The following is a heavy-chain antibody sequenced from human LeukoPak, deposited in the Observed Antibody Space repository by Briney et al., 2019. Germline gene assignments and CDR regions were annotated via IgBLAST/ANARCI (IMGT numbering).Heavy chain of an antibody. CDR2: IYTSGST. V-gene: IGHV4-59*10. CDR1: GGSFSGYY. Sequence: PSETLSLTCAVYGGSFSGYYWSWIRQPAGKGLEWIGRIYTSGSTNYNPSLKSRVTMSVDTSKNQFSLKLSSVTAADTAVYYCARVMFGELPSSYYYYYMDVWGKGTTVTVSS. CDR3: ARVMFGELPSSYYYYYMDV. D-gene: IGHD3-10*02. J-gene: IGHJ6*03.